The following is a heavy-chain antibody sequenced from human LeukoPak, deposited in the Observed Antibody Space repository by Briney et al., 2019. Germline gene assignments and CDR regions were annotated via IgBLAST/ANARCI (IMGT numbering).Heavy chain of an antibody. J-gene: IGHJ4*02. Sequence: SQTLSLTCTVSGGSISSGGYYWSWIRQPPGKGLEWIGEINHSGSTNYNPSLKSRVTISVDTSKNQFSLKLSSVTAADTAVYYCARGGLAPGVDYWGQGTLVTVSS. CDR1: GGSISSGGYY. CDR3: ARGGLAPGVDY. D-gene: IGHD6-19*01. V-gene: IGHV4-30-2*01. CDR2: INHSGST.